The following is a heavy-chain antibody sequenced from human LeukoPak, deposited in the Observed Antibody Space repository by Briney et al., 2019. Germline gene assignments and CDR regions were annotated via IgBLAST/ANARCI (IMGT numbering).Heavy chain of an antibody. CDR2: INSDGSRT. Sequence: PGGSLRLSCAASGFTFSNYWMHWVREAPGKGLVWVSRINSDGSRTNYADSVKGRFMISRDNGKNTLYLQMNSLRAEDTAVYYCARDLTDHDSWGQGTLVTVSS. D-gene: IGHD4-11*01. CDR1: GFTFSNYW. CDR3: ARDLTDHDS. V-gene: IGHV3-74*01. J-gene: IGHJ4*02.